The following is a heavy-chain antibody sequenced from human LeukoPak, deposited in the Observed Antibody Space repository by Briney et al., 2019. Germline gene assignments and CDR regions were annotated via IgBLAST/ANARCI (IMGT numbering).Heavy chain of an antibody. V-gene: IGHV4-34*01. J-gene: IGHJ3*02. D-gene: IGHD6-19*01. Sequence: SETLSLTCAVYSGSFSAYYWSWIRQPPGKRLEWIREINHSGSTNYNPSLKSRVTISVDTSKNQFSLKLSSVTAADTAVYYCATRSSGWYLGAFDIWGQGTMVTVSS. CDR1: SGSFSAYY. CDR2: INHSGST. CDR3: ATRSSGWYLGAFDI.